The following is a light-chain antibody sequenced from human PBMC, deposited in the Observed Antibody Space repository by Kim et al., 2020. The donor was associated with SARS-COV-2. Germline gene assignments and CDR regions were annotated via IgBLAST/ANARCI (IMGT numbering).Light chain of an antibody. Sequence: GLTQPPSASGTPGQRVTISCSGSSSNIGSNTVNWYQQLPGTAPKLLIYSNNQRPSGVPDRFSGSKSGTSASLAISGLQSEDEADYYCAAWDDSLNGWVFGGGTQLTVL. J-gene: IGLJ3*02. CDR3: AAWDDSLNGWV. CDR2: SNN. V-gene: IGLV1-44*01. CDR1: SSNIGSNT.